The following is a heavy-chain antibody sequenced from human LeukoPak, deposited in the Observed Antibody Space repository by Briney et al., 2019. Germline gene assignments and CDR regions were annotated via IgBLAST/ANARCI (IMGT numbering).Heavy chain of an antibody. V-gene: IGHV3-66*01. CDR2: IYSGGST. J-gene: IGHJ6*02. D-gene: IGHD1-14*01. CDR1: GFTVSSNY. CDR3: ATTRRPDGSYYYGMDV. Sequence: GGSLRLSCAASGFTVSSNYMSWVRQAPGKGLEWVSVIYSGGSTYYADSVKGRFTISRDNSKNTLYLQMNSLRAEDTAVYCCATTRRPDGSYYYGMDVWGQGTTVTVSS.